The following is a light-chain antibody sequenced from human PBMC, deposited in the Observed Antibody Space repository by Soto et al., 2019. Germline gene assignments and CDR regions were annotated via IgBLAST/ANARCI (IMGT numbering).Light chain of an antibody. Sequence: DIQMTQSPSSLSASVGDRITITCQASQDISKYLIWYQQTPGKAPKFLIYEASNWERGVPSRFSGSGSGTDFTFTINSLQPEDIATYYCQQYHSLPFTFGPGTKLDIK. CDR1: QDISKY. CDR2: EAS. V-gene: IGKV1-33*01. CDR3: QQYHSLPFT. J-gene: IGKJ3*01.